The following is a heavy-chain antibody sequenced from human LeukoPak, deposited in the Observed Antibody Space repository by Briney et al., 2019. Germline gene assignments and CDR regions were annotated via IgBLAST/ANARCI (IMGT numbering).Heavy chain of an antibody. CDR3: ARDVASSGYYWD. D-gene: IGHD3-22*01. CDR1: GYTFTSYY. Sequence: ASVEVSCTASGYTFTSYYMHWVRQAPGQGLEWMGIINPSGGSTSYAQKFQDRVTMTRDTSTSTVYMELSSLRSEDTAVYYCARDVASSGYYWDWGQGTLVTVSS. J-gene: IGHJ4*02. V-gene: IGHV1-46*01. CDR2: INPSGGST.